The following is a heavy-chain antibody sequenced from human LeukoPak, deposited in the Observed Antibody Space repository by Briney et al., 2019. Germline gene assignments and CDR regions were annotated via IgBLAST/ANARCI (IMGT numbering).Heavy chain of an antibody. CDR3: ARGPYSYDSSGAFDI. CDR2: IYYSGST. V-gene: IGHV4-39*07. CDR1: GGSISSYTYY. Sequence: SETLSLTCTVSGGSISSYTYYWGWIRQPPGKGLEWIGTIYYSGSTYYNPSLKSRLTISVDTSKNQFSLKLSSVTAADTAVYFCARGPYSYDSSGAFDIWGQGTMVTVSS. J-gene: IGHJ3*02. D-gene: IGHD3-22*01.